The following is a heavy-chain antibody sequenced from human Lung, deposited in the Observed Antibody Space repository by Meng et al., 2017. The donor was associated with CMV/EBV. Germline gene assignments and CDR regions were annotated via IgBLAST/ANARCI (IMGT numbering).Heavy chain of an antibody. D-gene: IGHD1-7*01. CDR2: IIPIFGTA. J-gene: IGHJ5*02. CDR3: ARGHNWNYAGRNWFDP. V-gene: IGHV1-69*12. CDR1: GGTVSSYA. Sequence: QVELVHSGAEVKKPGSSVKVYCQASGGTVSSYAISWVRQAPGQGLEWMGGIIPIFGTANYAQKFQGRVTITADESTSTAYMELSSLRSEDTAVYYCARGHNWNYAGRNWFDPWGQGTLVTVSA.